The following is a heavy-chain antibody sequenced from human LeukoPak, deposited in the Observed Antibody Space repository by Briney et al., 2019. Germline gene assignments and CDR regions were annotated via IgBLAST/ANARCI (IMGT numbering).Heavy chain of an antibody. D-gene: IGHD2-15*01. V-gene: IGHV1-18*01. J-gene: IGHJ4*02. CDR1: GYTFTSYG. Sequence: GASVRVSCKASGYTFTSYGISWVRQAPGQGLEWMGWISAYNGYAKYAQNVQGRVTMTTDTSTSTAYMDLRSLRSDDTAVYYCARNDSSAYDYWGQGTLVNVSS. CDR3: ARNDSSAYDY. CDR2: ISAYNGYA.